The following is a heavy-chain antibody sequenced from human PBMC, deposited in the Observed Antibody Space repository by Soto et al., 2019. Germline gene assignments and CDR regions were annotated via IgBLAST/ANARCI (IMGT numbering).Heavy chain of an antibody. D-gene: IGHD3-16*01. CDR1: GVSITDYY. V-gene: IGHV4-59*01. J-gene: IGHJ4*02. Sequence: KPSETLSLICTVSGVSITDYYWSWIRQAPGKGLESRGYIYYSGDPFYNPSLNSRATISRDTSKNQFSLNLYFVTTADTAVYYCAASLIPVMITPHGYAHLSFDYQRQRRLVPVSS. CDR2: IYYSGDP. CDR3: AASLIPVMITPHGYAHLSFDY.